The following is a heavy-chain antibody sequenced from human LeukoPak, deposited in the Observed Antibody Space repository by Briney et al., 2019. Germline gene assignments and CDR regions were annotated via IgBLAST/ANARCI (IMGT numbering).Heavy chain of an antibody. CDR2: INHSGST. CDR1: GGSFSGYY. V-gene: IGHV4-34*01. CDR3: ARERGHAFDI. Sequence: SETLSLTCAVYGGSFSGYYWSWIRQPPGKGLEWIGEINHSGSTNYNPSLKSRVTISVDTSKNQFSLKLSSVTAADTAVYYCARERGHAFDIWGQGTMVTVPS. J-gene: IGHJ3*02.